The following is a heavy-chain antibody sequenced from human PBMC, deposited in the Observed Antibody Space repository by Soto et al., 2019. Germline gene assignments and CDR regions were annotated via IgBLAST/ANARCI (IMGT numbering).Heavy chain of an antibody. CDR1: GFTFSTYA. CDR3: VKGQSSSWYQTGGLDV. J-gene: IGHJ6*02. V-gene: IGHV3-23*01. D-gene: IGHD6-13*01. Sequence: EVQLLESGGGLVQPGGSLRLSCAASGFTFSTYAMSWVRQAPGKGLEWVSGISGSDDSTYYADSMKGRFTISRDNSKNTLYLQMNSLRAEDTALYSCVKGQSSSWYQTGGLDVWGQGTTVTVSS. CDR2: ISGSDDST.